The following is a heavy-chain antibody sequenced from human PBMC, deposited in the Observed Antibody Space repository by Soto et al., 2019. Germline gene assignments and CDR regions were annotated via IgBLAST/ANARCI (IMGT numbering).Heavy chain of an antibody. CDR3: AKDPRSGSKSGLYYYGMDV. J-gene: IGHJ6*02. CDR1: GFTFSSYA. Sequence: VQLLASGGGLVQPGGSLRLSCAASGFTFSSYAMGWVRRAPGKGLEWVCAVSGSGGSTYYADSVKGRFTISRDNSKNTLYLQMNSLRAEDTAVYYCAKDPRSGSKSGLYYYGMDVWGQGTTVTVSS. D-gene: IGHD5-12*01. CDR2: VSGSGGST. V-gene: IGHV3-23*01.